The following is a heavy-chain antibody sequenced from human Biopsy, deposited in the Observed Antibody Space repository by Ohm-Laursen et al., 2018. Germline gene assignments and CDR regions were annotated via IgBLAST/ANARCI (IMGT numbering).Heavy chain of an antibody. CDR2: IYYDGIT. Sequence: GTLSLTCAVSGYSVTNDYYWGCIRQHPRKDLEWIGNIYYDGITYYNPSPKSRLAMSVDTSKNQLSLRLTSVTAADTAVYYRARVAGGYAYYYGMDVWGQGTTVIVSS. CDR3: ARVAGGYAYYYGMDV. CDR1: GYSVTNDYY. J-gene: IGHJ6*02. D-gene: IGHD5-12*01. V-gene: IGHV4-38-2*01.